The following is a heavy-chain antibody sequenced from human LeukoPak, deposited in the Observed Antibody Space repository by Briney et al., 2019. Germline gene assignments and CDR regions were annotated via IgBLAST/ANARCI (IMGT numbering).Heavy chain of an antibody. D-gene: IGHD3-3*01. J-gene: IGHJ5*02. CDR3: ATTYYDFWSGYSNWFDP. V-gene: IGHV4-34*01. CDR1: GGSFSGYY. CDR2: INHSGST. Sequence: SETLSLTCAVYGGSFSGYYWSWIRQPPGKGLEWIGEINHSGSTNYNPSLKSRVTISVDTSKNQFSLKLSSVTAADTAVYYRATTYYDFWSGYSNWFDPWGQGTLVTVSS.